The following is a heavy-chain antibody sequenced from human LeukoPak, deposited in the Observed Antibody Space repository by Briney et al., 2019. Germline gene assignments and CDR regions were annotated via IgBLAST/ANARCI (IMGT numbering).Heavy chain of an antibody. Sequence: PSETLSLTCTVSGGSISSSRYYWGWIRQPPGKGLEWIGSIYYSGRTYYNPSLKSRVTISVDTAKNQFSLKLSSATAADTAFYYCAREGYYDTSASGAFDIWGQGTVVTVSS. CDR1: GGSISSSRYY. J-gene: IGHJ3*02. CDR2: IYYSGRT. D-gene: IGHD3-22*01. CDR3: AREGYYDTSASGAFDI. V-gene: IGHV4-39*07.